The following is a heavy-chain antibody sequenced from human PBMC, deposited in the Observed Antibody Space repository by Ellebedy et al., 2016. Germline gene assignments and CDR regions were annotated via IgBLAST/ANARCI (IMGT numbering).Heavy chain of an antibody. CDR3: ARDGIYGLSNYGMDV. CDR2: IYAGGST. D-gene: IGHD1-26*01. CDR1: GFAVRSNY. Sequence: GGSLRLXXAASGFAVRSNYLSWVRQAPGKGLEWVSVIYAGGSTYYTNSVRGRFTISRDNAKNALYLQMNSLRAEDTAVYYCARDGIYGLSNYGMDVWGQGTTVTVSS. V-gene: IGHV3-53*01. J-gene: IGHJ6*02.